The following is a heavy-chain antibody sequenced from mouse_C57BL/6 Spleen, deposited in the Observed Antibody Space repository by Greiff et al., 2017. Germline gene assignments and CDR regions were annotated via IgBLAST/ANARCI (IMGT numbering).Heavy chain of an antibody. CDR2: IGSGGSYT. Sequence: EVQLLESGGDLVKPGGSLTLSCAASGFTFSSYGMSWVRQTPDKRLEWVATIGSGGSYTSYPDSVKGRFTISRDNAKNTLYLQLSSLKSEDTAMYYCARVITTGSGRYYFDDWGKGTTLTVSS. J-gene: IGHJ2*01. CDR3: ARVITTGSGRYYFDD. CDR1: GFTFSSYG. V-gene: IGHV5-6*01. D-gene: IGHD1-1*01.